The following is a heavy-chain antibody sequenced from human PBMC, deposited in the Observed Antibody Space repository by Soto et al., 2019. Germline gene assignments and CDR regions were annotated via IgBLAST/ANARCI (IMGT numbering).Heavy chain of an antibody. CDR3: ARHPDYGGKPYYYGMDV. CDR2: IVSNGGST. V-gene: IGHV3-64*01. Sequence: EVQLVESGGDLVRPGGSLRLSCAASGFTFSSYAMHWVRQAPGKGLEYVSGIVSNGGSTYYANSVKGRFTISRDNSKNTLYLQMGSLRAEEMAVYYWARHPDYGGKPYYYGMDVWGQGTTVTVSS. D-gene: IGHD4-17*01. CDR1: GFTFSSYA. J-gene: IGHJ6*02.